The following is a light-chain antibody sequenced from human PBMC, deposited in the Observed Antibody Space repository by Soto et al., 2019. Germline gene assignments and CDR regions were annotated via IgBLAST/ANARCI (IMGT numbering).Light chain of an antibody. Sequence: QSVLTQPPSASGSPGQSVTISCTGTSSDVGGYNYVSWYQQRPGKAPKLMIYEVTKRPSGVPDRFSGSKSGNTASLTVSGLQADDEADYYCSSYAGSTDFVFGTGTKVTVL. CDR3: SSYAGSTDFV. CDR1: SSDVGGYNY. CDR2: EVT. V-gene: IGLV2-8*01. J-gene: IGLJ1*01.